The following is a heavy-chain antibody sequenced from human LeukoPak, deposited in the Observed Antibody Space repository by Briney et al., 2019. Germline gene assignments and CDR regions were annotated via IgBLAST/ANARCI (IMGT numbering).Heavy chain of an antibody. Sequence: KTSETLSLTCTVSGGSISSYYWSWIRQPPGKGLEWIGYIYYSGTTNYNPCLKSRVTISVDTSKNQFSLKLGSVTAADTAVYYCARGVYIAAAQYGYWGQGTLVTVSS. CDR2: IYYSGTT. CDR3: ARGVYIAAAQYGY. CDR1: GGSISSYY. V-gene: IGHV4-59*01. J-gene: IGHJ4*02. D-gene: IGHD6-13*01.